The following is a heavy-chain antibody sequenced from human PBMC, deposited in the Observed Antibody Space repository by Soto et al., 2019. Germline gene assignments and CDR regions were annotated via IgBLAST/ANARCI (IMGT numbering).Heavy chain of an antibody. J-gene: IGHJ5*02. CDR1: GSFFRNDF. CDR3: ATQPDILTGYYSCWFDP. Sequence: ASATVSFKAFGSFFRNDFRHWVRKATGKGLEWMGGFDPEDGETIYAQRFQGRVTMTEDTSTDTAYMELSSLRSEDTAVYYCATQPDILTGYYSCWFDPWGQGPL. D-gene: IGHD3-9*01. CDR2: FDPEDGET. V-gene: IGHV1-24*01.